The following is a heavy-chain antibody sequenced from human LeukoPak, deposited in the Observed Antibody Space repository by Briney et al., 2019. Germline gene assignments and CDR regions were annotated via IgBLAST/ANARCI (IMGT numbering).Heavy chain of an antibody. CDR2: MNPNSGNT. V-gene: IGHV1-8*01. D-gene: IGHD5-24*01. CDR3: ARRNTIMVAGLDY. CDR1: GYTFTSYD. Sequence: GASVKVSCKASGYTFTSYDINWVRQATGQGLEWMGWMNPNSGNTGYAQKFQGRVTMTRNNSISTAFMELSSLRSEDTAVYYCARRNTIMVAGLDYWGQGTLVTVSS. J-gene: IGHJ4*02.